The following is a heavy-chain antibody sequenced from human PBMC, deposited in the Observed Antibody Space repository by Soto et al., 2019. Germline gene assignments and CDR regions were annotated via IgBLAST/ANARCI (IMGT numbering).Heavy chain of an antibody. Sequence: TSETLSLTYTVSCGSISGHYWSCIRQPPGKGLEWIGYIYYSGSTNYNPSLKSRVTISVDTSKNQFSLKLSSVTAADTAVYYCERVWGYYFDFWGQGTLVTVSS. J-gene: IGHJ4*02. CDR3: ERVWGYYFDF. CDR2: IYYSGST. CDR1: CGSISGHY. D-gene: IGHD2-21*01. V-gene: IGHV4-59*11.